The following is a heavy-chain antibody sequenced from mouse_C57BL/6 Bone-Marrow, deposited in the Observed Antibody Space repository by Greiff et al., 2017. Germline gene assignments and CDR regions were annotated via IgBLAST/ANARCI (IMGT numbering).Heavy chain of an antibody. CDR2: IRSKIKNYAT. V-gene: IGHV10-1*01. Sequence: EVQVVESGGGLVQPKGSLKLSCAASGFSFGSCAMNWVRQAPGKGLEWVGRIRSKIKNYATYYADSVKDRFTISRDDSESMLYLQMNNLKTEDTAMYYCVRDSNGFFDYWGQGTTLTVSS. D-gene: IGHD2-5*01. CDR1: GFSFGSCA. J-gene: IGHJ2*01. CDR3: VRDSNGFFDY.